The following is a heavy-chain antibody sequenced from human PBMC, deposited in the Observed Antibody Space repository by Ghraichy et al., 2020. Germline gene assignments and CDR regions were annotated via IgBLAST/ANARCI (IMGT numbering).Heavy chain of an antibody. CDR3: ATDLQLGRYFDY. CDR1: GYTLTELS. V-gene: IGHV1-24*01. D-gene: IGHD7-27*01. CDR2: FDPEDGET. J-gene: IGHJ4*02. Sequence: ASVKFSCKVSGYTLTELSMHWVRQAPGKGLEWMGGFDPEDGETIYAQKFQGRVTMTEDTSTDTAYMELSSLRSEDTAVYYCATDLQLGRYFDYWGQGTLVTVSS.